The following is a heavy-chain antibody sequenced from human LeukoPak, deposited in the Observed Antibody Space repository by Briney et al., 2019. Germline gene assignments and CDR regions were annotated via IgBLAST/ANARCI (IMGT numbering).Heavy chain of an antibody. CDR3: ARDSNYYGSGSLDY. Sequence: PGGSLRLSCAASGFTFSTYSMNWVRQAPGKGLEWVSSISSSSSYIYYADSVKGRFTISRDNAKNSLYLQMNSLRAEDTAVYYCARDSNYYGSGSLDYWGQGTLVTVSS. V-gene: IGHV3-21*01. CDR1: GFTFSTYS. CDR2: ISSSSSYI. D-gene: IGHD3-10*01. J-gene: IGHJ4*02.